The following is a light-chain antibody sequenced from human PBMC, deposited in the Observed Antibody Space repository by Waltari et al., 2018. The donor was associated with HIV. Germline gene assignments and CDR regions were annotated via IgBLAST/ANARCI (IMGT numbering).Light chain of an antibody. J-gene: IGKJ1*01. Sequence: DIVMTQSPDTLAVSLGERATINCKSSQNIFYSSNSKNCLAWYQQKPGQSPKLLIYWASTRESGVPDRFSGSGSATDFTLTISSLQAEDVAVYFCQQYYSSPPTFGQGTKVEIK. CDR2: WAS. V-gene: IGKV4-1*01. CDR3: QQYYSSPPT. CDR1: QNIFYSSNSKNC.